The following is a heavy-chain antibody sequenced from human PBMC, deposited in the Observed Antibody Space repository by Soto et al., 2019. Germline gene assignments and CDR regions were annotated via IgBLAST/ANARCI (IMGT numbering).Heavy chain of an antibody. J-gene: IGHJ6*02. Sequence: GGSLRLSCAASGFTFSSYAMSWVRQAPGKGLEWVSAISGSGDSTYYADSVKGRFTISRDNSKNTLYLQMNSLRAEDTAVYYCAKDGADVLRYFDWLPTGDYFGMDVWGQGTTVTVSS. CDR2: ISGSGDST. V-gene: IGHV3-23*01. D-gene: IGHD3-9*01. CDR3: AKDGADVLRYFDWLPTGDYFGMDV. CDR1: GFTFSSYA.